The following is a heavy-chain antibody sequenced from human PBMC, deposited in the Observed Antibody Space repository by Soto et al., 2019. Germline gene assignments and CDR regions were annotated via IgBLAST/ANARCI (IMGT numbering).Heavy chain of an antibody. CDR1: GGTFSSYA. CDR3: ATETYYYDSSGYRWFDP. J-gene: IGHJ5*02. D-gene: IGHD3-22*01. Sequence: ASVKVSCKASGGTFSSYAISWVRQAPGQGLEWMGGIIPIFGTANYAQKFQGRVTITADKSTSTAYMELSSLRSEDTAVYYCATETYYYDSSGYRWFDPWGQGTLVTVSS. V-gene: IGHV1-69*06. CDR2: IIPIFGTA.